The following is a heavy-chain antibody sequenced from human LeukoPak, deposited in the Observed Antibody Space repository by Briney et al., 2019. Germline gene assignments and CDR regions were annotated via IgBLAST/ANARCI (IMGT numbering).Heavy chain of an antibody. J-gene: IGHJ4*02. CDR1: GFTFSSYG. Sequence: SGGSLRLSCAASGFTFSSYGMHWVRQAPGKGLEWVAFIRYDGSNKYYADSVKGRFTISRDNSKNTLYLQMNSLRAEDTALYYCAKDRLGYSSSCPFDYWGQGTLVTVSS. CDR2: IRYDGSNK. V-gene: IGHV3-30*02. D-gene: IGHD6-13*01. CDR3: AKDRLGYSSSCPFDY.